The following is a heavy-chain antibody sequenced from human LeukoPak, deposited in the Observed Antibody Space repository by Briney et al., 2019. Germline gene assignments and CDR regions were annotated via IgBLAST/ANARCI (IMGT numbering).Heavy chain of an antibody. J-gene: IGHJ4*02. V-gene: IGHV3-74*01. D-gene: IGHD6-13*01. CDR2: INTDGSNT. CDR1: GFTFRSYW. CDR3: APPSSSWGY. Sequence: GGSLRLSCAASGFTFRSYWMHWVRQAPGRGLVCVSRINTDGSNTTYADSVKGRFTISRDNAKNTLYLQMNSLRAEDTAVYYCAPPSSSWGYWGQGTLVTVSS.